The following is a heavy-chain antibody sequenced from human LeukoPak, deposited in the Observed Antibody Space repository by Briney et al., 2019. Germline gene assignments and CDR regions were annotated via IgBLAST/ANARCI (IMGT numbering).Heavy chain of an antibody. D-gene: IGHD4-17*01. CDR3: AKGGATVIDY. CDR1: GFTFSNYW. CDR2: INSDGGST. J-gene: IGHJ4*02. Sequence: SGGSLRLSCAASGFTFSNYWMHWVRQAPGKGLVWVSRINSDGGSTTSADSVKGRFTISRDNAKNTLHLQMNSLRAEDAAVYYCAKGGATVIDYWGQGTLVTVSS. V-gene: IGHV3-74*01.